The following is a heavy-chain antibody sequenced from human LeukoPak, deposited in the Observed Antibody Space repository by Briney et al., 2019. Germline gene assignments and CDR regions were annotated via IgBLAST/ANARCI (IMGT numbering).Heavy chain of an antibody. V-gene: IGHV1-2*02. CDR3: ASAIGRYYGSGSYYY. D-gene: IGHD3-10*01. CDR1: GYTFTGYY. J-gene: IGHJ4*02. Sequence: WASVTVSCKASGYTFTGYYMHWVRQAPGQGLEWMGWINPNSGGTNYAQKFQGRVTMTRDTSISTAYMELSRLRSDDTAVYYCASAIGRYYGSGSYYYWGQGTLVTVSS. CDR2: INPNSGGT.